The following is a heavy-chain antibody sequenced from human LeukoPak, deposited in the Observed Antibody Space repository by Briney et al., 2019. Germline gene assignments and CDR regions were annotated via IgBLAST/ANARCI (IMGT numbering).Heavy chain of an antibody. Sequence: ASVKVSCKASGYTFNSYFMHWVRQAPGQGLDWMGIINPSVGSTSYAQKFQGRVTMTRDTSTSTVYMELSSLRSEDTAVYYCARDSADYGDYYYWGQGTLVTVSS. J-gene: IGHJ4*02. CDR2: INPSVGST. CDR1: GYTFNSYF. D-gene: IGHD4-17*01. CDR3: ARDSADYGDYYY. V-gene: IGHV1-46*02.